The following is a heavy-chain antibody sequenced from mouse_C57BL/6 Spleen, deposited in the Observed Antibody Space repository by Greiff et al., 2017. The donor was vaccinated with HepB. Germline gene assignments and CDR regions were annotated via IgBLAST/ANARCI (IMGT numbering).Heavy chain of an antibody. V-gene: IGHV1-64*01. J-gene: IGHJ3*01. CDR1: GYTFTSYW. Sequence: VQLQQPGAELVKPGASVKLSCKASGYTFTSYWMHWVKQRPGQGLEWIGMIHPNSGSTNYNEKFKRKAKLTVDKSSSTAYMRLSSLTSEDSAVYYCARIYGYDGAYWGQGTLVTVSA. CDR3: ARIYGYDGAY. CDR2: IHPNSGST. D-gene: IGHD2-2*01.